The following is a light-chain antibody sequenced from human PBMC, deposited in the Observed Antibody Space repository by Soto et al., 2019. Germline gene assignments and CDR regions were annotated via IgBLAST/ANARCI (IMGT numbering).Light chain of an antibody. V-gene: IGLV2-14*01. J-gene: IGLJ1*01. CDR2: DVT. CDR3: SSYTSSSTDV. CDR1: SSYVGGYNY. Sequence: QSVLTQPASVSGSPGQSIAISCTGTSSYVGGYNYVSWYQQHPGKAPKLIIYDVTNRPSGVSNRFSGSKSGNTASLTISGLQAEDEADYYCSSYTSSSTDVFGTGNKVTVL.